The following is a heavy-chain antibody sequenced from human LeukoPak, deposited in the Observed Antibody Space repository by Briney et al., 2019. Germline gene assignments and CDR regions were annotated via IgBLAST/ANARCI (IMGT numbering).Heavy chain of an antibody. CDR1: GGSISSGGYY. J-gene: IGHJ4*02. CDR2: IYYSGST. Sequence: SQTLSLTCTVSGGSISSGGYYWSWIRQHPGKGLEWIGYIYYSGSTYYNPSLKSRVTISVDTSKDQFSLKLSSVTAADTAVYYCARLSSSGWSYLDYWGQGTLVTVSS. V-gene: IGHV4-31*03. D-gene: IGHD6-19*01. CDR3: ARLSSSGWSYLDY.